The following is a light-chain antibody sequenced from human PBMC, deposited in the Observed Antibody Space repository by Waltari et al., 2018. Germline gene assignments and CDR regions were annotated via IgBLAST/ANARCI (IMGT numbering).Light chain of an antibody. CDR1: SSNIESNT. Sequence: QSVLTQAPSASGTPGRRVTISCSGSSSNIESNTVNWYQQLHGTAPKLLIYSNNQRPSGVPDRFSGSKSGTSASLAISGLQSEDEAEYSCAVWDDSLSGVVFGGGTKLTVL. V-gene: IGLV1-44*01. CDR2: SNN. CDR3: AVWDDSLSGVV. J-gene: IGLJ2*01.